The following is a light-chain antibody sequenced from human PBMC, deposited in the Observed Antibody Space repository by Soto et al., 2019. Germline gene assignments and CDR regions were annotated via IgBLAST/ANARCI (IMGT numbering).Light chain of an antibody. V-gene: IGLV1-40*01. CDR2: GNS. CDR3: QSYDSSVSKVV. CDR1: SSNIGAGYD. Sequence: QSVLTQPPSVSGAPGQRVTISCTGSSSNIGAGYDVHWYQQLPGTAPKLLIYGNSNRPSGVPDRFSGSKSGTSASLAITGLQAEDEADYYCQSYDSSVSKVVFGGGTKLPVL. J-gene: IGLJ2*01.